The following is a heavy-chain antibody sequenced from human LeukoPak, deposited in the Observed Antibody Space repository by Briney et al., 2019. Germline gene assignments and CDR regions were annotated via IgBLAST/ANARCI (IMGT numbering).Heavy chain of an antibody. CDR2: IIPMTGTA. CDR1: GNTFTMNA. CDR3: AIFQGTYGDNENDQ. Sequence: SVTVSFSTSGNTFTMNAVNWVRRAPGQGLEWIGGIIPMTGTARFAQRSQDRVTITVVEATSTAYLEVSGLRSEDTAVYYCAIFQGTYGDNENDQWGQGTLVTVSS. J-gene: IGHJ4*02. V-gene: IGHV1-69*13. D-gene: IGHD4-17*01.